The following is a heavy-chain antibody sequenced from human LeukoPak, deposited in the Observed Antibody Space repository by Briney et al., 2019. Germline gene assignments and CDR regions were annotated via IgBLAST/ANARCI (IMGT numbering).Heavy chain of an antibody. Sequence: PGGSLRLSCLASGFAFSAYEMNWVRQAPGKGLEWVSYIAGSDTTTYYADSVKGRFTISRDNAKNALYLQMISLRAEDTSLYYCTTLGYHLDSWGQGTLVTVSS. CDR1: GFAFSAYE. CDR2: IAGSDTTT. J-gene: IGHJ4*02. CDR3: TTLGYHLDS. D-gene: IGHD3-22*01. V-gene: IGHV3-48*03.